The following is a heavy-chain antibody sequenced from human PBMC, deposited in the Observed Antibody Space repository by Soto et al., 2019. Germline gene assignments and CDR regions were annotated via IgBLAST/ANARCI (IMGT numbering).Heavy chain of an antibody. CDR1: GYTFTSYG. CDR2: ISAYNGNT. Sequence: ASVKVSCKASGYTFTSYGISWVRQAPGQGLEWMGWISAYNGNTNYAQKLQGRVTMTTDTSTSTAYMELRSLRSDDTAVYYCARVGSSGWYHYYYYYGVDGWGQGTTVTVSS. J-gene: IGHJ6*02. CDR3: ARVGSSGWYHYYYYYGVDG. V-gene: IGHV1-18*01. D-gene: IGHD6-19*01.